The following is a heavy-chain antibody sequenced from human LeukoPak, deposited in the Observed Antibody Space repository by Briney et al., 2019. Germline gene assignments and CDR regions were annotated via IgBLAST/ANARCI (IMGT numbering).Heavy chain of an antibody. Sequence: PSETLSLTCTVSGGFISRYYWSWLRQPTGKGLEWIGYIYYSGSNNYNPSLKSRVTISVDTSKNQFSLKLSSVTAADTAVYYCARLGDPNYYDSSGYLPPVQYYFDYWGQGTLVTVSS. CDR3: ARLGDPNYYDSSGYLPPVQYYFDY. CDR2: IYYSGSN. D-gene: IGHD3-22*01. CDR1: GGFISRYY. J-gene: IGHJ4*02. V-gene: IGHV4-59*13.